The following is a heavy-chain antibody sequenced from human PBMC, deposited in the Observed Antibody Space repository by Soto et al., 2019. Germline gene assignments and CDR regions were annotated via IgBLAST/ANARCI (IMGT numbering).Heavy chain of an antibody. V-gene: IGHV1-18*01. CDR1: GYTFNTYG. J-gene: IGHJ4*02. CDR3: ARGCIAVTTHLCY. D-gene: IGHD4-17*01. Sequence: ASVKVSCKASGYTFNTYGITWVRQAPGQGLEWMGWINPYNGNTKFAQKLQDRVTMTTATSTSAAYMELASLRSDDTAVYYCARGCIAVTTHLCYWGQGTLVTVSS. CDR2: INPYNGNT.